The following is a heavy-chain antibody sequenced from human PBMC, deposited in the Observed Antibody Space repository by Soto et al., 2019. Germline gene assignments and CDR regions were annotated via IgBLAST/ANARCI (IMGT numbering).Heavy chain of an antibody. V-gene: IGHV3-13*01. D-gene: IGHD3-9*01. CDR2: IGTAGDT. J-gene: IGHJ6*02. CDR3: ARTSYYDIGGMDV. Sequence: EVQLVESGGGLVQPGGSLRLSCAASGFTFSTYEMHWVRQATGKGLEWVSGIGTAGDTDYPGSVKGRFTISRENAKNSLYLQMNSLRAEDTAVYYWARTSYYDIGGMDVWGQGTTVTVSS. CDR1: GFTFSTYE.